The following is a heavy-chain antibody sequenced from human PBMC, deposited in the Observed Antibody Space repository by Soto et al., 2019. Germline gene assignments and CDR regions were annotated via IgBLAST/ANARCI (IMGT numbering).Heavy chain of an antibody. D-gene: IGHD3-22*01. Sequence: QVQLVQSGAEVKXPGSSVKVSCKASGGTFSSYAISWVRQAPGQGLEWMGGIIPIFGTANYAQKFQGRVTITADKSTSTAYMELSSLRSEDTAVYYCARDYPDHYDSSGYYSGGWFDPWGQGTLVTVSS. CDR1: GGTFSSYA. CDR2: IIPIFGTA. CDR3: ARDYPDHYDSSGYYSGGWFDP. V-gene: IGHV1-69*06. J-gene: IGHJ5*02.